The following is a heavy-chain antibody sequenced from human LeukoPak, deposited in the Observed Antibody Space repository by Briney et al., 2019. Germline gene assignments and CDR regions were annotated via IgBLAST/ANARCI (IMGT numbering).Heavy chain of an antibody. CDR2: IYSGGDT. J-gene: IGHJ4*02. D-gene: IGHD6-13*01. V-gene: IGHV3-66*01. Sequence: GSLRLSCAASGITVSSNYMSWVRQAPGKGLEWVSIIYSGGDTYYADSVKGRFTISRDNSKNALYLQMNSLRAEDTAVYYCVRDVVPYSSNWYYFDYWGQGTLVTVSS. CDR1: GITVSSNY. CDR3: VRDVVPYSSNWYYFDY.